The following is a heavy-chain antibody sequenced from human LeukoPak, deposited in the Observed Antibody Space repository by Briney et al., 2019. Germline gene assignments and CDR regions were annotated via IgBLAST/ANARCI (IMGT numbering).Heavy chain of an antibody. J-gene: IGHJ4*02. CDR3: ARTGSTVTMLYPFDH. D-gene: IGHD4-17*01. Sequence: SETLSLTCTVSGGSIRSCYWSWIRQPPGKGLEWIGYIYYSGSTNYNPSLKSRVSISVDTSKNQFSLKLSSVTAADTAVYYCARTGSTVTMLYPFDHWGQGTLVTVSS. V-gene: IGHV4-59*01. CDR1: GGSIRSCY. CDR2: IYYSGST.